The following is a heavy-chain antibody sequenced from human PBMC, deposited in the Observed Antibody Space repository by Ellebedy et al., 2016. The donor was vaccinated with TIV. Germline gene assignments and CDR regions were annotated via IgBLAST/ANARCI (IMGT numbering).Heavy chain of an antibody. J-gene: IGHJ6*02. V-gene: IGHV3-23*01. Sequence: GESLKISCAASGYTSGVTFSTYGMNWVRQAPGKGLEWVASISGSGNSLYYVDSVKGRFTISRDNSKSILYLQMNSLRAEDTAVYYGGKGRGGGYYGMDVWGHGTTVTVS. CDR3: GKGRGGGYYGMDV. CDR1: GYTSGVTFSTYG. CDR2: ISGSGNSL. D-gene: IGHD3-16*01.